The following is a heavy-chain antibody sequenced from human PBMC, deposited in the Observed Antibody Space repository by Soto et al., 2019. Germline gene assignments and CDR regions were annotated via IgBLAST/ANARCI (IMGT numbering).Heavy chain of an antibody. D-gene: IGHD6-6*01. Sequence: EPLSVTSTVAGGSISSSSYYWGWIRQPPGKGLEWIGSIYYSGSTYYNPSLKSRVTISVDTSKNQFSLKLSSVTAADTAVYYCERRRAARPNNWFDPWGQGTLVT. CDR2: IYYSGST. V-gene: IGHV4-39*01. CDR3: ERRRAARPNNWFDP. J-gene: IGHJ5*02. CDR1: GGSISSSSYY.